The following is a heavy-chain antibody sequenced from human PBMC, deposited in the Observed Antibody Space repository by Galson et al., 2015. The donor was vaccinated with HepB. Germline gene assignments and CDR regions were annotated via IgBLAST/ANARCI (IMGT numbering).Heavy chain of an antibody. CDR2: IKSKTDGGTT. CDR1: GFTFSNAW. J-gene: IGHJ3*02. Sequence: SLRLSCAASGFTFSNAWMSWVRQAPGKGLEWVGRIKSKTDGGTTDYAAPVKGRFTISRDDSKNTLYLQMNSLRAEDTAVYYCASDHCSGASCYSRDAFDIWGQGTMVTVSS. D-gene: IGHD2-2*02. CDR3: ASDHCSGASCYSRDAFDI. V-gene: IGHV3-15*01.